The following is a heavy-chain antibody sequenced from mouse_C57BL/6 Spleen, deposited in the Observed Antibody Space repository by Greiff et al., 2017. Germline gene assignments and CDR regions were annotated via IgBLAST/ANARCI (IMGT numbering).Heavy chain of an antibody. V-gene: IGHV2-6*01. Sequence: VKLQESGPGLVAPSQSLSITSTVSGFSLTSYGVDWVRHSPGRGLEFLGVIWGVGSTNYTSALKSRLSISKDNTKSQVFLKMNSLQTDDTDMYYCASGGTRFAYWGQGTLVTVSA. CDR3: ASGGTRFAY. D-gene: IGHD3-3*01. CDR1: GFSLTSYG. CDR2: IWGVGST. J-gene: IGHJ3*01.